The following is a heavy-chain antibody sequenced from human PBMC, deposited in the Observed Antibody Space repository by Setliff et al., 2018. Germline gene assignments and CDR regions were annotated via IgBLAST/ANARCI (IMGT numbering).Heavy chain of an antibody. D-gene: IGHD5-18*01. CDR2: IYYSGST. Sequence: SETLSLTCTVSGYSISSGYYWGWIRQPPGKGLEWIGSIYYSGSTNYNPSLKSRVTISVDTSKNQFSLKLSSVTAADTAVYYCARDLGYSYGIYYFDYWGQGTLVTVSS. CDR1: GYSISSGYY. CDR3: ARDLGYSYGIYYFDY. V-gene: IGHV4-38-2*02. J-gene: IGHJ4*02.